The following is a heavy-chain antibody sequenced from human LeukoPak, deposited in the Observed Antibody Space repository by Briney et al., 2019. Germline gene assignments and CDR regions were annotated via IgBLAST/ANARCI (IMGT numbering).Heavy chain of an antibody. V-gene: IGHV4-59*01. D-gene: IGHD3-10*01. CDR2: IYYSGST. Sequence: SETLSLTCTVSGGSTNNYYWSWIRQPPGKGLEWIGYIYYSGSTNYNPSLKSRVTISVDMSKNQFSLKLSSVTAADTAVYYCARLRGEYDYWGQGTLVTVSS. CDR1: GGSTNNYY. CDR3: ARLRGEYDY. J-gene: IGHJ4*02.